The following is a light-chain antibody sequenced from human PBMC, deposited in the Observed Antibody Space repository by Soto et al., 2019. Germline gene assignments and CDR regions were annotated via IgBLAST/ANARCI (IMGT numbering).Light chain of an antibody. Sequence: DIQMTQSPSSVSASVGDRVTITCRASQGISSWLGWYQQKPGKAPNILIYAASSMPSGVPSRFSGSGSGTYFTLTIISLQPEDFATYYCQQGNSFPFTFGGGTKVEIK. J-gene: IGKJ4*01. CDR3: QQGNSFPFT. CDR2: AAS. V-gene: IGKV1D-12*01. CDR1: QGISSW.